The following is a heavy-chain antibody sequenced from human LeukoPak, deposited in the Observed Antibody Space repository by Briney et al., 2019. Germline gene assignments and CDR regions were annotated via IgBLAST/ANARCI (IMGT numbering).Heavy chain of an antibody. CDR1: GGSISSYY. CDR3: ARDTIFGYYCYMDV. V-gene: IGHV4-59*01. D-gene: IGHD3-3*01. J-gene: IGHJ6*03. Sequence: SETLSLTCTVSGGSISSYYWSWIRQPPGKGLEWIGYIYQSGSTNYNPSLKSRVTMSVDTSKNQFSLQLSSVTAADTAVYYCARDTIFGYYCYMDVWGKGTTVTVSS. CDR2: IYQSGST.